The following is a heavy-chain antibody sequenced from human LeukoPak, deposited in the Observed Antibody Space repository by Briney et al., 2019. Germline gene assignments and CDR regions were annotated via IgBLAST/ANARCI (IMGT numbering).Heavy chain of an antibody. D-gene: IGHD3-3*01. CDR1: GFTFSSYS. V-gene: IGHV3-7*01. Sequence: GESLRLSPAASGFTFSSYSMSWGCQAPGKGLEWVANINKDGSEKNCGDSVRGRFTISRDNAKNSVYLQMNILRAEDTAVYYCSRSRNSLGGLNLGAFYFRDQGTMVTVSS. CDR3: SRSRNSLGGLNLGAFYF. CDR2: INKDGSEK. J-gene: IGHJ3*01.